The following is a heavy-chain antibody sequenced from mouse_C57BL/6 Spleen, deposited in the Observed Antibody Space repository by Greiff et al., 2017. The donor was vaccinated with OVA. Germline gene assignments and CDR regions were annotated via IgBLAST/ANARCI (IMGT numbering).Heavy chain of an antibody. Sequence: QVQLQQPGTELVKPGASVKLSCKASGYTFTSYWMHWVKQRPGQGLEWIGNINPSNGGTNYNEKFKSKATLTVDKASSTAYMQLSSLTSEDSAFYYCAGSNYGWAMDYWGQGTSVTVSS. CDR1: GYTFTSYW. CDR2: INPSNGGT. CDR3: AGSNYGWAMDY. V-gene: IGHV1-53*01. D-gene: IGHD2-5*01. J-gene: IGHJ4*01.